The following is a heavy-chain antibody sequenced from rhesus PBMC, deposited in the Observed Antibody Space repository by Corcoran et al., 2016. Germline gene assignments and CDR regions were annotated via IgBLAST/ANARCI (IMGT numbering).Heavy chain of an antibody. CDR2: IYGCTGRT. Sequence: QVQLQESGPAVVKPSETLSLACGVSGGSIRRSAWWRWLRQSPGRGLEWIGSIYGCTGRTTYSPSLKSRVTISNDTSKNQFSLRLSSVTAADTAIYYCVRDYYSGSLGYFDYWGQGVLVTVSA. J-gene: IGHJ4*01. D-gene: IGHD3-16*01. CDR3: VRDYYSGSLGYFDY. CDR1: GGSIRRSAW. V-gene: IGHV4-93*01.